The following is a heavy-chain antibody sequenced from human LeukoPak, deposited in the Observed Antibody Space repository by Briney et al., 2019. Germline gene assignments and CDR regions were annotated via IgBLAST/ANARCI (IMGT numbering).Heavy chain of an antibody. J-gene: IGHJ4*02. Sequence: SVKVSCKASGYTFTGYYMHWVRQAPGQGLEWMGWISAYNGNTNYAQKLQGRVTMTTDTSTSTAYMELRSLRSDDTAVYYCARVGAYSSSSDHWGQGTLVTVSS. CDR2: ISAYNGNT. V-gene: IGHV1-18*04. CDR1: GYTFTGYY. CDR3: ARVGAYSSSSDH. D-gene: IGHD6-13*01.